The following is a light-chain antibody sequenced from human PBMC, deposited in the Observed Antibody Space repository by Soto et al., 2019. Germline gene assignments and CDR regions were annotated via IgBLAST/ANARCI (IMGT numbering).Light chain of an antibody. V-gene: IGKV3-11*01. CDR1: QSVSSY. J-gene: IGKJ1*01. CDR3: GQFISSPPRT. CDR2: GGS. Sequence: EIVLTQSPATLSFSPGERATLSCRASQSVSSYLAWYQQKPGQAPRLLIYGGSNRATGIPDRFSGSGSGTDFTLTISRLQPEDFAVYFCGQFISSPPRTFGQGTKVDIK.